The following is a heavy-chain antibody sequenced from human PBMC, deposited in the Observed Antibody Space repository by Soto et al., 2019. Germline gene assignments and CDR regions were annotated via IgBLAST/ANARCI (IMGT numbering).Heavy chain of an antibody. CDR1: GYTFTSYA. Sequence: QVQLVQSGAEVKKPGASVKVSCKASGYTFTSYAMHWVRQAPGQRLEWMGWINAGNGNTKYSQKFQGRVTITRDTSASTAYMELSSLRSEDTAVYYCARDWSPHRYNWNYKAGMDVWGQGTTVTVSS. CDR2: INAGNGNT. V-gene: IGHV1-3*01. D-gene: IGHD1-7*01. CDR3: ARDWSPHRYNWNYKAGMDV. J-gene: IGHJ6*02.